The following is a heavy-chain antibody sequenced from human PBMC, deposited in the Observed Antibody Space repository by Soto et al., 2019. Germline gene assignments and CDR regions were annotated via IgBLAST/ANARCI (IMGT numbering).Heavy chain of an antibody. J-gene: IGHJ3*02. V-gene: IGHV1-2*04. D-gene: IGHD2-15*01. Sequence: ASVNVSFKASGYTFTGYYLHWVRQAPGQGLEWMGWINPNSGGTNYAQKFQGWVTMTRDTSISTAYMELSRLRSDDTAVYYCARDACSGGSCYGYYGAFDIWGQWTMVTVSS. CDR2: INPNSGGT. CDR3: ARDACSGGSCYGYYGAFDI. CDR1: GYTFTGYY.